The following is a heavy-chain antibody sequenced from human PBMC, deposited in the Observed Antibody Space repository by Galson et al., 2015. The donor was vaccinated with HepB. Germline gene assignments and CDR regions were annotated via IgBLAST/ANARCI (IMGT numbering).Heavy chain of an antibody. Sequence: SLRLSCAASGFTFTNYAMTWVRQAPGKGLEWVSAISASGGSTFYADSVKGRFTISRDNSKNTLCLQMNNLRAEDTAVYYCAKDVSSSSVWYFDLWGRGTLVTVSS. D-gene: IGHD6-6*01. J-gene: IGHJ2*01. V-gene: IGHV3-23*01. CDR1: GFTFTNYA. CDR2: ISASGGST. CDR3: AKDVSSSSVWYFDL.